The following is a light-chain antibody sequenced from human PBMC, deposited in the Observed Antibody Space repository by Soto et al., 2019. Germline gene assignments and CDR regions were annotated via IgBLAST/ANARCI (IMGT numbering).Light chain of an antibody. CDR3: QHYNNWPA. Sequence: EIVMTQSPVTLSASPGERATLSCRASQSVRSKLAWYQQKPGQAPRLLIYVATTRAPGVPARFSGSGSGTEFTLAISCLQSEDFAVYSCQHYNNWPAFGQGTKVEIK. V-gene: IGKV3-15*01. CDR2: VAT. CDR1: QSVRSK. J-gene: IGKJ1*01.